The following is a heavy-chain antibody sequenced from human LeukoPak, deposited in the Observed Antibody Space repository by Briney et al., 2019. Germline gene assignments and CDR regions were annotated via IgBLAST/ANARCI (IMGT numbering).Heavy chain of an antibody. Sequence: GGSLRLSCAASGFTFSSYAMSWVRQAPGKGLEWVANIKQDGSEKYYVDSVKGRFTISRDNAKNSLYLQMNSLRAEDTAVYYCARDYYDSSGYLYFQHWGQGTLVTVSS. CDR1: GFTFSSYA. V-gene: IGHV3-7*01. J-gene: IGHJ1*01. CDR2: IKQDGSEK. D-gene: IGHD3-22*01. CDR3: ARDYYDSSGYLYFQH.